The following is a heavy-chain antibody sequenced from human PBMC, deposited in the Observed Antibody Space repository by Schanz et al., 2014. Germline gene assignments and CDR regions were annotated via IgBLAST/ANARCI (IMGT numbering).Heavy chain of an antibody. D-gene: IGHD6-19*01. CDR3: AKLSSSGRLAGDFGY. Sequence: EVQLLESGGGLVQPGGSLRLSCAASGFTFSSYAMSWVRQAPGKGLEWVSGFIVDSGNTYYAGSVKGRFSISRDYSKNTLYLQMSSLRAEDTAIYYCAKLSSSGRLAGDFGYRGQGALVTVSS. V-gene: IGHV3-23*01. CDR2: FIVDSGNT. CDR1: GFTFSSYA. J-gene: IGHJ4*02.